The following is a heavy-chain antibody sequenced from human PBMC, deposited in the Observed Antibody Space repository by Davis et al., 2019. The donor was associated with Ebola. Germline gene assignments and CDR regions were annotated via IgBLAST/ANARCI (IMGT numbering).Heavy chain of an antibody. CDR2: IYYSGTT. J-gene: IGHJ6*02. D-gene: IGHD6-25*01. CDR1: GGSISTSY. V-gene: IGHV4-59*01. Sequence: SQTLSLTCTVSGGSISTSYWSWIRQPPGKGLEWNGYIYYSGTTNYNPSLRSRVTLSIDTSKNQFSLKRSSVTVADTAVYYCARGELSSAFFGLDVWGQGTTVTVSS. CDR3: ARGELSSAFFGLDV.